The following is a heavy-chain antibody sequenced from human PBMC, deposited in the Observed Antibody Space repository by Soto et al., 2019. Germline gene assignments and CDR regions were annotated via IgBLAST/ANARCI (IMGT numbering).Heavy chain of an antibody. CDR1: GGSISSGDYS. J-gene: IGHJ6*02. Sequence: QLQLQEYGSGLVKPSQTLSLTCAVSGGSISSGDYSWSWIRQPPGKGLEWIGYIYHSGSTYYNPSLRSRVTRSVDRSKNHFSLKLSSVTVADTAVYYCARISNSWEVDVWGQGTTVTVSS. D-gene: IGHD6-13*01. CDR2: IYHSGST. V-gene: IGHV4-30-2*01. CDR3: ARISNSWEVDV.